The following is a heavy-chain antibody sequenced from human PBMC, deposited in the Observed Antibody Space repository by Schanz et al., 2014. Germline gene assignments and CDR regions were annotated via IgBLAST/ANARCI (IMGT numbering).Heavy chain of an antibody. CDR3: ANNWNLDY. D-gene: IGHD1-1*01. Sequence: EMQLLESGGGLVQPGGSLRLSCAGSGFTFSNYAMTWVRQAPGKGLEWVSAISGSGGSTYYADSVKGRFTISRDNSKNTLYLQMNSLRAEDTAVYYCANNWNLDYWGQGTLVTVSS. J-gene: IGHJ4*02. CDR2: ISGSGGST. CDR1: GFTFSNYA. V-gene: IGHV3-23*01.